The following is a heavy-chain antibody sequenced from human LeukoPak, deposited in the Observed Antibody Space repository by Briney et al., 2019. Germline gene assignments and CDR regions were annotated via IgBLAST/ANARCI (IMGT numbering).Heavy chain of an antibody. CDR2: VYHSGST. V-gene: IGHV4-38-2*01. CDR1: DYPISSGNY. D-gene: IGHD3-22*01. CDR3: ARNDSSGYFDY. Sequence: SETLSLTCAVSDYPISSGNYWGWIRQPPGKGLEWIGSVYHSGSTHYSPSLKSRVTISVDTSKNQFSLKLRSVTAADTAVYYCARNDSSGYFDYWGQGTLVTVSS. J-gene: IGHJ4*02.